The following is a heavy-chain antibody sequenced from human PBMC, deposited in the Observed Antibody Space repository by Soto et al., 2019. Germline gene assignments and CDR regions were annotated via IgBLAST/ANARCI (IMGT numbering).Heavy chain of an antibody. D-gene: IGHD2-15*01. CDR1: GGTFSSYA. Sequence: QVQLVQSGAEVKKPGSSVKVSCKASGGTFSSYAISWVRQAPGQGLEWMGGIIPIFGTANYAQKFQGRVTITADKSTSTAYMELSSLRSEDTAVYYCAHSVVVVAATRANWFDPWGQGTLVTVSS. V-gene: IGHV1-69*06. CDR3: AHSVVVVAATRANWFDP. J-gene: IGHJ5*02. CDR2: IIPIFGTA.